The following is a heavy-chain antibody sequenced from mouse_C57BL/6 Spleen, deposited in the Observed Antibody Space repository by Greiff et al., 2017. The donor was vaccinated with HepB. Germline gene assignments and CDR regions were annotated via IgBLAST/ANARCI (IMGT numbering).Heavy chain of an antibody. CDR3: ARKRDYDWTWFAY. CDR1: GYTFTSYW. J-gene: IGHJ3*01. Sequence: VQLQQPGAELVMPGASVKLSCKASGYTFTSYWMHWVKQRPGQGLEWIGEIDPSDSYTNYNQKFKGKSTLTVDKSSSTAYMQLSSLTSEDSAVYYCARKRDYDWTWFAYWGQGTLVTVSA. V-gene: IGHV1-69*01. CDR2: IDPSDSYT. D-gene: IGHD2-4*01.